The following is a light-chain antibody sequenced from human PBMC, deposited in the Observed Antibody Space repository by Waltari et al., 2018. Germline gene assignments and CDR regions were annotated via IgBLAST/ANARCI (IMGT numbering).Light chain of an antibody. CDR2: WAS. CDR1: QSVVYTSNDKNY. V-gene: IGKV4-1*01. J-gene: IGKJ2*01. Sequence: DIVMTQSPDSLAVSLGERATINCKSSQSVVYTSNDKNYLAWYQQKPGQPPKVLVYWASVRECGVPDRFIGSGSETDFTLTITSLQAEDVALYCCQQYYTHPYTFGQGTKLEIK. CDR3: QQYYTHPYT.